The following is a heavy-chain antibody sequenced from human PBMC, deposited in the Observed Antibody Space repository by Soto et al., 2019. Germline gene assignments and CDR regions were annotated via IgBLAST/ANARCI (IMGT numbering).Heavy chain of an antibody. J-gene: IGHJ6*03. Sequence: EVQLLESGGGLVQPGGSLRLSCAASGFTFSSYAMSWVRQAPGKGLEWVSGISGSGGSTYYADSVKGRFTISRDNFKNTLYLQMNSLRAEDTAVYYCAKDPVYSNYYYYYMDVWGKGTTVTVSS. CDR1: GFTFSSYA. CDR3: AKDPVYSNYYYYYMDV. D-gene: IGHD4-4*01. V-gene: IGHV3-23*01. CDR2: ISGSGGST.